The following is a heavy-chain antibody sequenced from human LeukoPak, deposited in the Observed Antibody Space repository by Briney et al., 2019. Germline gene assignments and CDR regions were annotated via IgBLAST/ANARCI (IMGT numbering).Heavy chain of an antibody. Sequence: GGSLRLSCAASGFTFSSYAMSWVRQAPGKGLEWVSAISGSGDSTYYGDSVKGRFTISRDNSKNTLYLQMNSLRAQDTAVYYCAKPPPLHSSSCSHGDYWGQGTLVPVSS. D-gene: IGHD6-13*01. J-gene: IGHJ4*02. CDR2: ISGSGDST. V-gene: IGHV3-23*01. CDR1: GFTFSSYA. CDR3: AKPPPLHSSSCSHGDY.